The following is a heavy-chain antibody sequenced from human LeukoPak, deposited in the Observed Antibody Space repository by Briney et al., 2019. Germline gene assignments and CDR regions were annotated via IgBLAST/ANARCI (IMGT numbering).Heavy chain of an antibody. CDR2: ISGSGGST. Sequence: PGRSLRLSCAASGFTFDDYAMHWVRQAPGKGLEWVSAISGSGGSTYYADSVKGRFTISRDNSKNTLYLQMNSLRAEDTAVYYCAKDRDTAMVSPGGDYWGQGTLVTVSS. V-gene: IGHV3-23*01. CDR1: GFTFDDYA. D-gene: IGHD5-18*01. J-gene: IGHJ4*02. CDR3: AKDRDTAMVSPGGDY.